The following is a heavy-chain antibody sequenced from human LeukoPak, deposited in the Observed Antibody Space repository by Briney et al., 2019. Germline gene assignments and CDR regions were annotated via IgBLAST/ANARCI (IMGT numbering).Heavy chain of an antibody. V-gene: IGHV5-51*01. CDR1: GYSCTSYW. J-gene: IGHJ5*02. CDR3: ARQGGGKFDP. D-gene: IGHD3-16*01. Sequence: GEALKISCKCSGYSCTSYWIGWVRQMPGKGVEWMGSIYPGDSDTRYSPSFQGQVTISAAKSISTAYLQWSSLKASETAMYYCARQGGGKFDPWGQGTLVTVSS. CDR2: IYPGDSDT.